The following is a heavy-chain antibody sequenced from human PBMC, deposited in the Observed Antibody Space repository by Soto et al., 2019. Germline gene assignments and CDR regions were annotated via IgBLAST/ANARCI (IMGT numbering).Heavy chain of an antibody. Sequence: ASVKVSCKASGYTFTSYYMHWVRQVPGQGLEWMGIINPSGGSTSYAQKFQGRVTMARDTSTSTVYMELSSLRSEDTAVYYCAREVERGYSYGYLEYWGQGTLVTVSS. J-gene: IGHJ4*02. CDR2: INPSGGST. CDR3: AREVERGYSYGYLEY. D-gene: IGHD5-18*01. V-gene: IGHV1-46*01. CDR1: GYTFTSYY.